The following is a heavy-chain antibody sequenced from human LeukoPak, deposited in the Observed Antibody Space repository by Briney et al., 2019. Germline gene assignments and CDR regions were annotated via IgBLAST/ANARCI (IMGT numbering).Heavy chain of an antibody. Sequence: GGSLRLSCAASGFTFDHYAMTWVRQAPGKGLECVSSVSGSSYTKYYGDSVKGRFTISRDNSENTLYLLMNSLRVEDTAMYYCAKVGPASWDLSPLVYFDFWGQGTLVTVSS. CDR1: GFTFDHYA. D-gene: IGHD1-26*01. V-gene: IGHV3-23*01. J-gene: IGHJ4*02. CDR3: AKVGPASWDLSPLVYFDF. CDR2: VSGSSYTK.